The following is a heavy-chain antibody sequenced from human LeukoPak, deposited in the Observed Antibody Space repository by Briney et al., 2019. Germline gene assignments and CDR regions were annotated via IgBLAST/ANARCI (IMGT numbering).Heavy chain of an antibody. CDR2: IRYDGSNK. Sequence: QPGGSLRLSCAASGFTFSSYGMHWVRQAPGKGLEWVAFIRYDGSNKYYADSVKGRFTISRDNSKNTLYLQMNSLRAEDTAVYYCAKDVSYYYDSSGFDYWGQGTLVTVSS. CDR3: AKDVSYYYDSSGFDY. CDR1: GFTFSSYG. J-gene: IGHJ4*02. D-gene: IGHD3-22*01. V-gene: IGHV3-30*02.